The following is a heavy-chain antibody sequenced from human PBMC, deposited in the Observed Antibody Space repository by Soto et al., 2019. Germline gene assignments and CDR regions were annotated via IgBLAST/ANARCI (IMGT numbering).Heavy chain of an antibody. CDR2: IRQDGGAQ. V-gene: IGHV3-7*03. Sequence: PGGSLTLSCVASGFTFTTYWMSWVRQAPGKGLQWVANIRQDGGAQYYVDSVKGRFTISRDNAKNSVYLQMDSLRVEDTAVYYCVRGGHGSGSYLGSSWGQGILVTVYS. J-gene: IGHJ5*02. D-gene: IGHD3-10*01. CDR1: GFTFTTYW. CDR3: VRGGHGSGSYLGSS.